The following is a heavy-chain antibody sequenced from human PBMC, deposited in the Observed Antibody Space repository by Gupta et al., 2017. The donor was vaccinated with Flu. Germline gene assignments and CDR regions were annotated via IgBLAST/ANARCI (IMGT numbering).Heavy chain of an antibody. CDR1: GFTFSSYW. Sequence: EVQLVESGGGLVQPGGSLRLSCAASGFTFSSYWMHWVRQAPGQGLVWVSRINRDGITTHYADSVKGRFTISRDNAKNTLYLQMNSLRVEDMAVYYCARGLFGVSSGVGLDYWGQGALVTVSS. CDR2: INRDGITT. V-gene: IGHV3-74*01. CDR3: ARGLFGVSSGVGLDY. D-gene: IGHD3-22*01. J-gene: IGHJ4*02.